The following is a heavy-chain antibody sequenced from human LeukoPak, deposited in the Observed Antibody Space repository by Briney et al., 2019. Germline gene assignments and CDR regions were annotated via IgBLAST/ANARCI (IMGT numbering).Heavy chain of an antibody. Sequence: GGSLRLSCAASGFTFSNYGMHWVRQAPGKGLEWVALTRYDKSDIYYVDPVKGRFTISRDNSKNILYLQMNSLRAEDTAVYFCARGTATHQYSFDYWGQGTLVTVSS. J-gene: IGHJ4*02. CDR2: TRYDKSDI. V-gene: IGHV3-30*02. CDR1: GFTFSNYG. CDR3: ARGTATHQYSFDY. D-gene: IGHD2-2*01.